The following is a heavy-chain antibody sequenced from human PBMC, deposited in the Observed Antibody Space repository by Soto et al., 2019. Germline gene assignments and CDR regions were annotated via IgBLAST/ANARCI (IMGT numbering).Heavy chain of an antibody. V-gene: IGHV4-31*03. CDR1: GGSISSGGYY. CDR3: ARDVGSSHGPGHPHYFAY. Sequence: SETLSLTCTVSGGSISSGGYYWSWIRQHPGKGLEWIGYIYYSGSTYYNPSLKSRVTISVDTSKNQFSLKLSSVTAADTAVYYCARDVGSSHGPGHPHYFAYWGQGTLVTVSS. CDR2: IYYSGST. J-gene: IGHJ4*02. D-gene: IGHD2-2*01.